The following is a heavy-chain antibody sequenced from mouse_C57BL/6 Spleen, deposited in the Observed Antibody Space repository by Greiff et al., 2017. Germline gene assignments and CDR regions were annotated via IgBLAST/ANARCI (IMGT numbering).Heavy chain of an antibody. D-gene: IGHD2-5*01. V-gene: IGHV1-18*01. Sequence: EVQLKQSGPELVKPGASVKIPCKASGYTFTDYNMDWVKQSHGKSLEWIGDINPNNGGTIYNQKFKGKATLTVDKSSSTAYMELRSLTSEDTAVYYCARRDYSNYLFAYWGQGTLVTVSA. CDR2: INPNNGGT. J-gene: IGHJ3*01. CDR3: ARRDYSNYLFAY. CDR1: GYTFTDYN.